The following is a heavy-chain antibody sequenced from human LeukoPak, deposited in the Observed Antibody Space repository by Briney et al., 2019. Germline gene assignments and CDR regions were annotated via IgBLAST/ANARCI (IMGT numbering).Heavy chain of an antibody. V-gene: IGHV3-33*01. CDR1: GFTLSNSS. CDR2: MSYDGGSQ. J-gene: IGHJ4*02. CDR3: GRDSSYGVDY. Sequence: PGGSLRLSCAASGFTLSNSSMHWVRQAPGKGLEWVAVMSYDGGSQYYADPVKGRFTISRENSKNTLYLQMNSLRAEDTAVYYCGRDSSYGVDYWGQGTLVTVSS. D-gene: IGHD3-10*01.